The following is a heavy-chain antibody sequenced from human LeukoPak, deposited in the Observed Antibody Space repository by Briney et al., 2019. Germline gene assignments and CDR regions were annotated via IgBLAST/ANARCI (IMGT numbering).Heavy chain of an antibody. V-gene: IGHV1-2*02. Sequence: VASVKVSCKASGYTFPGYYMHWVRQAPGQGLERMGWINPNSGATNYAQKFQGRVTMTRDTSISTAYMELSRLKSDDTAVYYCAREHSSSSGKVFDYWGQGTLVTVSS. J-gene: IGHJ4*02. CDR2: INPNSGAT. CDR3: AREHSSSSGKVFDY. CDR1: GYTFPGYY. D-gene: IGHD6-6*01.